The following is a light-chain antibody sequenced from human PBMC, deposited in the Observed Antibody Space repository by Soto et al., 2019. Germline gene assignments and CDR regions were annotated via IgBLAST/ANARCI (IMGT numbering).Light chain of an antibody. J-gene: IGKJ1*01. CDR2: GVS. CDR3: QQYGSPPWT. CDR1: QSVSSFY. V-gene: IGKV3-20*01. Sequence: EIVLTQSPGTLSLSPGERATLSCRASQSVSSFYLAWYQQKPGQAPRLLIYGVSSRATGIPDRFSGSGSGTDFTLTISRLESEDFAVYYCQQYGSPPWTFGQGTKVEIK.